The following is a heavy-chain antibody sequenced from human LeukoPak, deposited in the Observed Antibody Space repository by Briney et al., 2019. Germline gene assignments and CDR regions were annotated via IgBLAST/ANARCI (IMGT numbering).Heavy chain of an antibody. CDR2: IRGNAGTT. CDR3: AKGHGDASGYYYFDS. CDR1: GFIFTNYA. Sequence: GGSLRLSCAASGFIFTNYAMIWVRQALGKGLEWVSSIRGNAGTTYYADSVKGRFTIFRDNSKSILYLQMNSLRVEDTAIYYCAKGHGDASGYYYFDSWGQGTLVTVSS. V-gene: IGHV3-23*01. D-gene: IGHD3-22*01. J-gene: IGHJ4*02.